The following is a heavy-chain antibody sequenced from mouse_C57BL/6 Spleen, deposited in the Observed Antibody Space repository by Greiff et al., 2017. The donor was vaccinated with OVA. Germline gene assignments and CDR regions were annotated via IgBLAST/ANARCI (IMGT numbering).Heavy chain of an antibody. CDR2: ISSGSSTI. Sequence: EVKLVESGGGLVKPGGSLKLSCAASGFTFSDYGMHWVRQAPEKGLEWVAYISSGSSTIYYADTVKGRFTISRDNAKNTLFLQMTSLRSEDTAMYYCAREGVYWYFDVWGTGTTVTVSS. CDR1: GFTFSDYG. J-gene: IGHJ1*03. V-gene: IGHV5-17*01. CDR3: AREGVYWYFDV.